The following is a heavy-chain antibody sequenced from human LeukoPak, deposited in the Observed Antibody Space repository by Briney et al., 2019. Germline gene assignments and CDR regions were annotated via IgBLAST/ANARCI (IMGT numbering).Heavy chain of an antibody. J-gene: IGHJ3*02. CDR1: GFTFNIYS. V-gene: IGHV3-21*01. CDR3: ARERVYGSAPDTFHI. D-gene: IGHD3-10*01. CDR2: IGGTGTYI. Sequence: GGSLRLSCAASGFTFNIYSMHWVHQAPGKGLEWVSSIGGTGTYIYYADSVKGRFTISRDNAKNSLHLQMNSLRAEDTALYYCARERVYGSAPDTFHIWGQGTMVTVSS.